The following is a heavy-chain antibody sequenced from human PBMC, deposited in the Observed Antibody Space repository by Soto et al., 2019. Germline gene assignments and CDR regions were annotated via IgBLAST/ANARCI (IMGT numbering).Heavy chain of an antibody. V-gene: IGHV3-7*01. CDR1: GFTFSSYW. CDR3: ARDINLGYCSGGSCPPREIFDY. J-gene: IGHJ4*02. Sequence: HPGGSLRLSCAASGFTFSSYWMSWVRQAPGKGLEWVANIKQDGSEKYYVDSVKGRFTISRDNAKNSLYLQMNSLRAEDTAVYYCARDINLGYCSGGSCPPREIFDYWGQGTLVTVSS. D-gene: IGHD2-15*01. CDR2: IKQDGSEK.